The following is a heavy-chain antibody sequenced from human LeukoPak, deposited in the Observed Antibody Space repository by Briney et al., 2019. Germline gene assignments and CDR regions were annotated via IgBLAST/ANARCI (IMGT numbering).Heavy chain of an antibody. CDR3: ARDRRDYYDSSGYWDVFDI. CDR2: IYYSGST. D-gene: IGHD3-22*01. CDR1: GGSISSYY. V-gene: IGHV4-59*01. J-gene: IGHJ3*02. Sequence: SETLSLTCTVSGGSISSYYWSWIRQPPGKGLEWIGYIYYSGSTNYNPSLKSRVTISVDTSKNQFSLKLSSVTAADTAVYYCARDRRDYYDSSGYWDVFDIWGQGTMVTVSS.